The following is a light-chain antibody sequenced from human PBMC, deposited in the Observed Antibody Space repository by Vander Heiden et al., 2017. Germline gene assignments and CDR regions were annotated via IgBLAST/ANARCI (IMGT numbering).Light chain of an antibody. CDR1: QSLLHSDGYNC. Sequence: DIVMTQSPLSLPVIPGEPASISCRSSQSLLHSDGYNCLDWYLQKPGQSPQLLIYLGSNRASGVPDRFSGSGSGTDFTLKISRVDAEDVGVYYCRQTLQTPSTFGQGTKLEIK. V-gene: IGKV2-28*01. CDR2: LGS. CDR3: RQTLQTPST. J-gene: IGKJ2*01.